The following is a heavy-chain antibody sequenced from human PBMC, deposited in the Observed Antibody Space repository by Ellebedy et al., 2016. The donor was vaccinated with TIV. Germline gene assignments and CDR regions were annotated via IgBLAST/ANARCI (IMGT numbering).Heavy chain of an antibody. V-gene: IGHV3-21*01. Sequence: GGSLRLXCAASGFTFSNAWMSWVRQAPGKGLEWVSSISSSSSYIYYADSVKGRFTISRDNAKNSLYLQMNSLRAEDTAVYYCASFSVVNEGPYWGQGTLVTVSS. CDR1: GFTFSNAW. CDR3: ASFSVVNEGPY. D-gene: IGHD3-22*01. J-gene: IGHJ4*02. CDR2: ISSSSSYI.